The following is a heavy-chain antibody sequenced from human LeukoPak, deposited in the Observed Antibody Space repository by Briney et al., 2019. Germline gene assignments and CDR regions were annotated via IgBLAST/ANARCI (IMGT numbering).Heavy chain of an antibody. CDR1: GFTFSSYS. J-gene: IGHJ4*02. CDR3: AREGGRQPADY. CDR2: ISSSSSYI. D-gene: IGHD3-16*01. Sequence: GGSLRLSCAASGFTFSSYSMNWVRQAPGKGLEWVSSISSSSSYIYYADSVKGRFTISRDNAKNSLYLQMNGLRAEDTAVYYCAREGGRQPADYWGQGTLVTVSS. V-gene: IGHV3-21*01.